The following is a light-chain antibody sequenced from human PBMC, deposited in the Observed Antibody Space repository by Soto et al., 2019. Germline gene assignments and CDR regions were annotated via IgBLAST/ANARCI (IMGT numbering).Light chain of an antibody. CDR3: QQYDT. V-gene: IGKV1-5*03. CDR1: QSISSW. J-gene: IGKJ1*01. CDR2: KAS. Sequence: DIQMTQSPSTLSASVGDRVTITCRAIQSISSWLAWYQQKPGKAPKLLIYKASSLDSGVPSRFSGSGSGTEFTLTISSLQPDDFATYYCQQYDTFGQGTKVEIK.